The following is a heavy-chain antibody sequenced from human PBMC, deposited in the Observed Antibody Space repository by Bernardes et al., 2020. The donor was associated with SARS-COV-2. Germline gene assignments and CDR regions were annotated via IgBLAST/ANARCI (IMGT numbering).Heavy chain of an antibody. CDR1: GFTFSDYY. V-gene: IGHV3-11*01. CDR2: ISSSGSTI. J-gene: IGHJ4*02. CDR3: ARAIPNYYDSSDDY. D-gene: IGHD3-22*01. Sequence: GGSLRLSCAASGFTFSDYYMSWIRQAPGKGLEWVSYISSSGSTIYYADSVKGRFTISRDNAKNSLYLQMNSLRAEDTAVYYCARAIPNYYDSSDDYWGQGTLVTVSS.